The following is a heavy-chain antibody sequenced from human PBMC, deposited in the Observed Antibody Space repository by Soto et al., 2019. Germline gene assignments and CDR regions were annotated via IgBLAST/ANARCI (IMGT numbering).Heavy chain of an antibody. CDR3: ASGIAAAGYYGMDV. D-gene: IGHD6-13*01. CDR1: GGSISSSSYY. V-gene: IGHV4-39*01. CDR2: IYYSGST. J-gene: IGHJ6*02. Sequence: QLQLQESGPGLVKPSETLSLTCTVSGGSISSSSYYWGWIRQPPGKGLEWIGSIYYSGSTYYNPSLKSRVTISVDTSKNQFSLKLSSVNSADTAVYYCASGIAAAGYYGMDVWGQGTTVTVSS.